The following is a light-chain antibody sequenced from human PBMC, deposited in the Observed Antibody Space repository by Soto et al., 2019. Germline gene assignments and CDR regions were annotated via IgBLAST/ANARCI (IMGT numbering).Light chain of an antibody. V-gene: IGKV1-27*01. J-gene: IGKJ3*01. CDR1: QDINNY. Sequence: DIQMTQSPSSLSASVGDRVTITCRASQDINNYLAWYQQKPGKPPKLLIYAASTLQSGVPSRFSGGGSGTDFTLTINSLQPEDVATDYCQRYNIGPPVTFGPGTKV. CDR2: AAS. CDR3: QRYNIGPPVT.